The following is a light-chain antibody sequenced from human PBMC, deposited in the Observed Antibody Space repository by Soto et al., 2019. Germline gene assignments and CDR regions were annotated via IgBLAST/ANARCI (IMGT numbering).Light chain of an antibody. J-gene: IGKJ4*01. V-gene: IGKV3-20*01. CDR2: GES. CDR1: QNVRSNE. CDR3: QQYGSSPLT. Sequence: EIVLTQSPGTLSLSPGERATLSCRASQNVRSNELAWYQQKPGQAPRLLIYGESSRATAIPDRVSGSGSATDFTLTISRLEPDDFAVYYCQQYGSSPLTFGGGTKVEFK.